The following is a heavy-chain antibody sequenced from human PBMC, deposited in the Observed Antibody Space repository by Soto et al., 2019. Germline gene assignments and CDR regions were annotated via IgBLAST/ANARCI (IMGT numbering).Heavy chain of an antibody. CDR1: GYTFTSYA. V-gene: IGHV1-3*01. CDR3: ARDPALFMVRGVDNWFDP. D-gene: IGHD3-10*01. CDR2: INAGNGNT. Sequence: ASVKVSCKASGYTFTSYAMHWVRQAPGQRLEWMGWINAGNGNTKYSQKFQGRVTITRDTSASTAYMELSSLRSEDTAVYYCARDPALFMVRGVDNWFDPWGQGTLVTVSS. J-gene: IGHJ5*02.